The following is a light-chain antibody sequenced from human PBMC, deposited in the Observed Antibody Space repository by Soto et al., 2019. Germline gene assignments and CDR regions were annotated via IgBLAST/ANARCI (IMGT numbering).Light chain of an antibody. CDR2: DVS. V-gene: IGLV2-14*03. CDR3: SSYTSGSTYV. Sequence: QSVLTQPASVSGSPGQSIAISCTGTSSDVGGYDYVSWYQQHPGNAPKLMIYDVSNRPSGVSNRFSGSKSDNTASLTISGLQAEDEADYYCSSYTSGSTYVFGTGTKVTVL. J-gene: IGLJ1*01. CDR1: SSDVGGYDY.